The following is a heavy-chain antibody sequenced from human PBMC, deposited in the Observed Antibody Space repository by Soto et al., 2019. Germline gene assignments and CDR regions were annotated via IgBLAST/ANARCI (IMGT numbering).Heavy chain of an antibody. CDR1: GFSFSTSQVG. CDR2: IYWDDDK. Sequence: QITLNESGPTPVTPTQTLTLTCSFSGFSFSTSQVGVGWMRQPPGKAQKGLALIYWDDDKRYSPSLRNRLTITKDTSRNQVVLTMTNVDPVDTATYYCAHRPGGYMSGWDNGYFDYWGRGALVTVSS. CDR3: AHRPGGYMSGWDNGYFDY. V-gene: IGHV2-5*02. D-gene: IGHD6-19*01. J-gene: IGHJ4*02.